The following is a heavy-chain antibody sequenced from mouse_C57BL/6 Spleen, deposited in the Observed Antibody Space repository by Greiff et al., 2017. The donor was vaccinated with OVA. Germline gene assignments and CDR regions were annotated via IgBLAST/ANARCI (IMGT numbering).Heavy chain of an antibody. V-gene: IGHV2-2*01. CDR2: IWSGGST. CDR3: ARNSLDYYGSALYFDY. J-gene: IGHJ2*01. Sequence: VKLEESGPGLVQPSQSLSITCTVSGFSLTSYGVHWVRQSPGKGLEWLGVIWSGGSTDYNAAFISRLSISKDNSKSQVFFKMNSLQADDTAIYYCARNSLDYYGSALYFDYWGQGTTLTVSS. CDR1: GFSLTSYG. D-gene: IGHD1-1*01.